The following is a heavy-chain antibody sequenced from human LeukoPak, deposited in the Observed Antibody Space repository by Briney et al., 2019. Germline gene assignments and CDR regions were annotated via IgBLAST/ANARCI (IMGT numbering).Heavy chain of an antibody. V-gene: IGHV3-30*02. CDR3: AITWGGYSSSLLDY. CDR1: GFTFSSYG. J-gene: IGHJ4*02. Sequence: PGGSLRLSCAASGFTFSSYGMHWVRQAPGKGLEWVAFIRYDGSNKYYADSVKGRFTISGDNSKNTLYLQMNSLRAEDTAVYYCAITWGGYSSSLLDYWGQGTLVTVSS. D-gene: IGHD6-13*01. CDR2: IRYDGSNK.